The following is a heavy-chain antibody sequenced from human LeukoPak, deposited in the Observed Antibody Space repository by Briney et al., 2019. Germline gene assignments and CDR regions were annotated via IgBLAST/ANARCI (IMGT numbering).Heavy chain of an antibody. D-gene: IGHD6-13*01. CDR3: ARGGYSSSWYSGGYYYGMDV. CDR1: GGSISSSNW. Sequence: SGTLSLTCAVSGGSISSSNWWSWVRQPPGKGLEWIGEIYHSGSTNYNPSLKSRVTISVDKSKNQFSLKLSSVTAADTAVYYCARGGYSSSWYSGGYYYGMDVWGQGTTVTVSS. J-gene: IGHJ6*02. CDR2: IYHSGST. V-gene: IGHV4-4*02.